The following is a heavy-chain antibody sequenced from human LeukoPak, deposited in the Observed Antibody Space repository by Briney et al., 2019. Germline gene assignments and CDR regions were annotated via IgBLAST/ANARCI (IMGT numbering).Heavy chain of an antibody. D-gene: IGHD6-13*01. V-gene: IGHV3-11*01. J-gene: IGHJ4*02. CDR2: ISSSGSNI. CDR3: ARDVGSSWRYYFDY. Sequence: AESLTLSCAGSGFTFSAFYMRWIRQAQGRGREWVSYISSSGSNIYYADSVKGRLTISRDNAKNPLYLQMNSLKAEDTAVYYCARDVGSSWRYYFDYWGQGTLVTVSS. CDR1: GFTFSAFY.